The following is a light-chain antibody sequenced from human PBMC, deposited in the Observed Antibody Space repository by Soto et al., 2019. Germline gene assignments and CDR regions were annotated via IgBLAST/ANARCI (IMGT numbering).Light chain of an antibody. Sequence: QSVLNQPPSASGTPGQRVTISCSGSSSNIGSNSVNWYQQLPGTAPKLRMYSSNQRPSGVPDRFSGSKSGTSASLAISGLQSEDEADYYCAEWDDSLNGVVFGGGTKLTVL. V-gene: IGLV1-44*01. CDR2: SSN. CDR3: AEWDDSLNGVV. CDR1: SSNIGSNS. J-gene: IGLJ2*01.